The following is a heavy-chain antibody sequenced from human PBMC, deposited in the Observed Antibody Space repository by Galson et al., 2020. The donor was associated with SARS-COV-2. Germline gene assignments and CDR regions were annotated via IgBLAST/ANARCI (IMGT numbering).Heavy chain of an antibody. J-gene: IGHJ1*01. CDR3: AHRRRGLWFGELLH. CDR1: GFSLSTSGVG. Sequence: SGPTLVKPTQTLTLTCTFSGFSLSTSGVGVGWIRQPPGKALEWLALIYWNDDKRYSPSLKSRLTITKDTSKNQVVLTMTNMDPVDTATYYCAHRRRGLWFGELLHWGQGTLVTVSS. D-gene: IGHD3-10*01. CDR2: IYWNDDK. V-gene: IGHV2-5*01.